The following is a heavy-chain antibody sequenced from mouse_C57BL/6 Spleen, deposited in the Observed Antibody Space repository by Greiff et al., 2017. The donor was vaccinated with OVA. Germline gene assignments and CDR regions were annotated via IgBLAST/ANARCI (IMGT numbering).Heavy chain of an antibody. CDR2: ISDGGSYT. CDR3: ARDRTGTLYFDY. D-gene: IGHD4-1*01. J-gene: IGHJ2*01. V-gene: IGHV5-4*01. Sequence: DVKLVESGGGLVKPGGSLKLSCAASGFTFSSYAMSWVRQTPEKRLEWVATISDGGSYTYYPDNVKGRFTISRDNAKNNLYLQMSHLKSEDTAMYYCARDRTGTLYFDYWGQGTTLTVSS. CDR1: GFTFSSYA.